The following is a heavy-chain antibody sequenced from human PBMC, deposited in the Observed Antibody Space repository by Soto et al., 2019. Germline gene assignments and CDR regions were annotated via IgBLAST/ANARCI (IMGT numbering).Heavy chain of an antibody. J-gene: IGHJ4*02. CDR3: ARAGGLGAVAVDY. D-gene: IGHD6-19*01. Sequence: PSETLSLTCTVSGGSIRSGGYYWSWIRQHPGKGLEWIGYIYYSGSTYYNPSLKSRVTISVDRSKNQFSLKLSSVTAADTAVYYCARAGGLGAVAVDYWGQGTLVTVSS. CDR1: GGSIRSGGYY. CDR2: IYYSGST. V-gene: IGHV4-31*03.